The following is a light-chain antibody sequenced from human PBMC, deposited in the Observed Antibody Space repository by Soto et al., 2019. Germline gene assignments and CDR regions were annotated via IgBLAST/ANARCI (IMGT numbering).Light chain of an antibody. CDR2: GDT. CDR1: SSNLGAGYD. CDR3: QSYDSRLTGFYV. J-gene: IGLJ1*01. V-gene: IGLV1-40*01. Sequence: QSVLTQPPSVSGAAGQRVTISCAGSSSNLGAGYDVHWYQQLPGTAPKLLIYGDTNRPSGVPDRFSGSKSGTSASLAITGLQAEDEGDYYCQSYDSRLTGFYVFGTGTKVTVL.